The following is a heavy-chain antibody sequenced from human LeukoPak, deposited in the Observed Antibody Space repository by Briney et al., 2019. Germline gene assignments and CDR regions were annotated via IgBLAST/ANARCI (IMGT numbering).Heavy chain of an antibody. J-gene: IGHJ4*02. CDR1: GYSISSGYY. CDR3: ARQYSSGWYRLPYYFDY. CDR2: IYHSGST. Sequence: SETLSLTCAASGYSISSGYYWGWIRQPPGKGLEWIGSIYHSGSTYYNPSLKSRVTISVDTSKNQFSLKLSSVTAADTAVYYCARQYSSGWYRLPYYFDYWGQGTLVTVSS. D-gene: IGHD6-19*01. V-gene: IGHV4-38-2*01.